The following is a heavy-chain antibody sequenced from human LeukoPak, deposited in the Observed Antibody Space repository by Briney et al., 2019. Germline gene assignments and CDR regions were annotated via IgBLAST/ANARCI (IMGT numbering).Heavy chain of an antibody. CDR2: IYTSGST. Sequence: SETLSLTCTVSGGSISSGSYYWRWIRQPAGKGLEWIGRIYTSGSTNYNPSLKSRVTISVDTSKNQFSLKLSSVTAADTAVYYCARANVVVVAGEYYFDYWGQGTLVTVSS. D-gene: IGHD2-15*01. CDR1: GGSISSGSYY. J-gene: IGHJ4*02. CDR3: ARANVVVVAGEYYFDY. V-gene: IGHV4-61*02.